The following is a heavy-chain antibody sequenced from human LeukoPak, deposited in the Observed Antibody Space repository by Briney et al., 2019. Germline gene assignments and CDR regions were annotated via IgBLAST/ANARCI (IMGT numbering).Heavy chain of an antibody. Sequence: ASVTVSFQSSGYTFTTYGISWVRQAPGQGLEWMGWINGSNGNTKYAQKVQGRVTMTTDTSTTTAYMEVRSLRPDDTAVYYCARDRDRMVQGVTALFDYWGQGTLVTVSS. V-gene: IGHV1-18*04. CDR2: INGSNGNT. J-gene: IGHJ4*02. CDR1: GYTFTTYG. D-gene: IGHD3-10*01. CDR3: ARDRDRMVQGVTALFDY.